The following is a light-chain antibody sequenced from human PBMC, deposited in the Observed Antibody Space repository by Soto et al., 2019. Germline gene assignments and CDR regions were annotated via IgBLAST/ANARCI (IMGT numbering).Light chain of an antibody. CDR1: QSVSSSY. V-gene: IGKV3-20*01. CDR3: QQYGSSPET. CDR2: GAS. J-gene: IGKJ1*01. Sequence: EIGYTQSPGTLSFSAGQKATLSCRASQSVSSSYLAWYQQTPGQAPRLLIYGASSRATGIPDRFSGSGSGTDFTLTISRLEPEDFAVYYCQQYGSSPETFGQGTKVDI.